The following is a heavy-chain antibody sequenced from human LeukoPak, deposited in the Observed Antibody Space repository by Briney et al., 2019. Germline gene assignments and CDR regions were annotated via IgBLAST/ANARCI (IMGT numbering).Heavy chain of an antibody. CDR3: ARDRPRTGYDFWSGYYTEPDY. CDR1: GFTFSSYW. Sequence: GGSLRLSCAASGFTFSSYWMHWVRQAPGKGLVWVSRINSDGSGTSYADSVKGRFTISRDNAKNTLYLQMNSLRAEDTAVYYCARDRPRTGYDFWSGYYTEPDYWGQGTLVTVSS. CDR2: INSDGSGT. V-gene: IGHV3-74*01. J-gene: IGHJ4*02. D-gene: IGHD3-3*01.